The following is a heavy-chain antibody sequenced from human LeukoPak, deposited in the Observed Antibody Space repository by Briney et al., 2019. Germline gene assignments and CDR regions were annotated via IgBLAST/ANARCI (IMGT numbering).Heavy chain of an antibody. V-gene: IGHV3-64*01. CDR1: GFTFSSYA. J-gene: IGHJ4*02. CDR2: ISSNGGST. Sequence: GGSLRLSCAASGFTFSSYAMHWVRQAPGKGLEYVSAISSNGGSTYYANSVKGRFTISRDSSKNTLYLQMGSLRAEDMAVYYCARGPIGGPKLIDYWGQGTLVTVSS. D-gene: IGHD2-21*01. CDR3: ARGPIGGPKLIDY.